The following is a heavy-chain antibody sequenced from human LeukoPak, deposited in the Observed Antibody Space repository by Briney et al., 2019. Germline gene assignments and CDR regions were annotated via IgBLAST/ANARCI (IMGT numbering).Heavy chain of an antibody. CDR3: ARGPLGIGYNWFDP. CDR1: GYTFTSYD. V-gene: IGHV1-8*01. CDR2: MNPNSGNT. J-gene: IGHJ5*02. Sequence: ASVTVSFKASGYTFTSYDINWVRQATGQGLEWMGWMNPNSGNTGYAQKFQGRVTMTRNTSISTAYMELSSLRSEDTAVYYCARGPLGIGYNWFDPWGQGTLVTVSS. D-gene: IGHD7-27*01.